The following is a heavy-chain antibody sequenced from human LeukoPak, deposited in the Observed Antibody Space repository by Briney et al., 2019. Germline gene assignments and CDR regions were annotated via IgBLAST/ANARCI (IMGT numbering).Heavy chain of an antibody. V-gene: IGHV1-46*01. CDR3: ARGSSGWYVGGYYFDY. CDR2: INPSGGST. J-gene: IGHJ4*02. CDR1: GYTFTSYY. D-gene: IGHD6-19*01. Sequence: ASVKVSCKASGYTFTSYYMHWVRQAPGQGLEWMGMINPSGGSTSYAQKFQGRVTMTRDTSTSTVYMELSSLRSEDTAVYYCARGSSGWYVGGYYFDYWGQGTLVTVSS.